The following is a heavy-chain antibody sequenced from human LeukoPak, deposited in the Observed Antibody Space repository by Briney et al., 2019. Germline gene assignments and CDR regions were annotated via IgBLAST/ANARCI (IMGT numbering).Heavy chain of an antibody. Sequence: QPGGSLRLSCAASGFTFSSYAMHWVRQAPGKGLEWVAFIHYDGSNNYYADSVKGRFTISRDNAKNSLDLQMNSLRAEDTAVYYCLRGVCSGGSCYSDWGQGTLVTVSS. V-gene: IGHV3-30*02. CDR2: IHYDGSNN. J-gene: IGHJ4*02. D-gene: IGHD2-15*01. CDR3: LRGVCSGGSCYSD. CDR1: GFTFSSYA.